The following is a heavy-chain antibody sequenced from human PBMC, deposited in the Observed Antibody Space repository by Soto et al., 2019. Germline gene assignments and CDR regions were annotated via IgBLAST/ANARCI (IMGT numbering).Heavy chain of an antibody. CDR2: IRSNSHGGTP. V-gene: IGHV3-15*01. CDR1: GLTVSQAW. J-gene: IGHJ4*02. D-gene: IGHD3-9*01. CDR3: TTSTFHWLPDY. Sequence: EVQLAESGGGLVKPGESLRLSCVASGLTVSQAWMSWVRQVPGKGLEWLGRIRSNSHGGTPDYAAPVQGKITISRDDSKNTLFLQMDSLKTEDTAIYYCTTSTFHWLPDYWGQGTLVTVSS.